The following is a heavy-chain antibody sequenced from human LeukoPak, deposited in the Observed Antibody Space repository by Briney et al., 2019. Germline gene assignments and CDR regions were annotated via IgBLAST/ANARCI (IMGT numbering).Heavy chain of an antibody. CDR2: INPNSGGT. Sequence: GASVKVSCKASGYTFTSYGISWVRQAPGQGLEWMGWINPNSGGTNYAQKFQGRVTMTRDTSISTAYMELSRLRSDDTAVYYCARDRAGYSYGPGAFDIWGQGTMVTVSS. CDR3: ARDRAGYSYGPGAFDI. J-gene: IGHJ3*02. D-gene: IGHD5-18*01. V-gene: IGHV1-2*02. CDR1: GYTFTSYG.